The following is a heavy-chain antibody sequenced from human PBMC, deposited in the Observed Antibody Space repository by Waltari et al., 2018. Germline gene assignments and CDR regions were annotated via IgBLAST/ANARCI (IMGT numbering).Heavy chain of an antibody. CDR1: GGSISSHY. V-gene: IGHV4-59*11. D-gene: IGHD5-12*01. CDR2: IYYSGST. J-gene: IGHJ3*02. Sequence: QVQLQESGPGLVKPSETLSLTCTVSGGSISSHYWSWIRQPPGKGLEWIGYIYYSGSTNYNPSLKSRVTISVDTSKNQFSLELSSVAAADTAVYYCARAYSGYDRAFDIWGQGTMVTVSS. CDR3: ARAYSGYDRAFDI.